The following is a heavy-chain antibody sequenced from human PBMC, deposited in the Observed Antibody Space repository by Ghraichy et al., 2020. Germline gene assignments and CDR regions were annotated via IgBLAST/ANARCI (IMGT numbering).Heavy chain of an antibody. CDR3: ASSPPVVINDYFDY. CDR2: IYHSGST. J-gene: IGHJ4*02. Sequence: SETLSLTCTVSGYSISSGYYWGWIRQPPGKGLEWIGSIYHSGSTYYNPSLKSRVTISVDTSKNQFSLKLSSVTAADTAVYYCASSPPVVINDYFDYWGQGTLVTVSS. V-gene: IGHV4-38-2*02. D-gene: IGHD3-22*01. CDR1: GYSISSGYY.